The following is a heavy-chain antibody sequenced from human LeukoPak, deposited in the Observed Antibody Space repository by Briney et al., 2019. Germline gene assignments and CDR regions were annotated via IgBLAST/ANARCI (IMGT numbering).Heavy chain of an antibody. Sequence: GGSLRLSCAASGFTFSSYAISWFRQAPGKGLEWVSASSGSGGSTYYADSVKGRFTISRDNSKNTLYLQMNSLRAEDTAVYYCDPEMRTVTTNGYWGQGTLVTVSS. V-gene: IGHV3-23*01. CDR1: GFTFSSYA. CDR2: SSGSGGST. CDR3: DPEMRTVTTNGY. D-gene: IGHD4-17*01. J-gene: IGHJ4*02.